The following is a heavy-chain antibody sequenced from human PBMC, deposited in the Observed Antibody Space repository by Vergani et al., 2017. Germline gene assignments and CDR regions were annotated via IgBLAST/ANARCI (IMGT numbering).Heavy chain of an antibody. V-gene: IGHV3-48*01. CDR1: GFTFSAYS. CDR3: VRDPDYSTFDS. CDR2: IGVSDNSI. Sequence: DVRLVESGGGVVQPGGSLRLSCAASGFTFSAYSMNWVRQTPGKELEWISYIGVSDNSIYYADSVMGRFAISRDNARNLLFLQMNSLRADDSALYFCVRDPDYSTFDSWGQGTLVTVS. D-gene: IGHD4-11*01. J-gene: IGHJ4*02.